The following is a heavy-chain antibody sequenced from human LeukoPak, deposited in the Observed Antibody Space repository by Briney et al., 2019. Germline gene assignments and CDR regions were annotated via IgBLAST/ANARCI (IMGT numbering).Heavy chain of an antibody. CDR2: ISGSGDNT. Sequence: GGSLRLSCAASGFTFSSYAMSWVRQAPGKGLEWVSVISGSGDNTYYADSVKGRLTISRDNSKNTLFLQMNSLRAEDTAVYYCAKGSGYNYGFPDYWGQGTLVTVSS. J-gene: IGHJ4*02. CDR1: GFTFSSYA. V-gene: IGHV3-23*01. CDR3: AKGSGYNYGFPDY. D-gene: IGHD5-18*01.